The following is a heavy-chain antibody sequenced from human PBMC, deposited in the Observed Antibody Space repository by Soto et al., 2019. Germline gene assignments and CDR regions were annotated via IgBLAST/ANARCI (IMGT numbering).Heavy chain of an antibody. CDR1: GFSFSDHF. J-gene: IGHJ4*02. CDR2: IRGRASRYTT. V-gene: IGHV3-72*01. Sequence: EVQLVESGGGLAQPGGHLTLSCAASGFSFSDHFMVWVRQAPGKGLEWVGRIRGRASRYTTDYAASVKDRFIISRDDSKSSVFLHMNSLKAEDTAVYYCTREGTQQCIDYWGQGTQVNVSS. D-gene: IGHD1-1*01. CDR3: TREGTQQCIDY.